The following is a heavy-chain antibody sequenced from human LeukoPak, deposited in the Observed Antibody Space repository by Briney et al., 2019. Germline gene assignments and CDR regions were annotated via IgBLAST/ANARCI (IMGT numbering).Heavy chain of an antibody. J-gene: IGHJ4*02. D-gene: IGHD4-17*01. CDR2: IKEDGGEK. Sequence: IKEDGGEKYYVDSVKGRFTISRDNAKNSVYLQMNSLRDEDTAVYYCAKRLYGDDGPYFDYWGQGTLVTVSS. CDR3: AKRLYGDDGPYFDY. V-gene: IGHV3-7*01.